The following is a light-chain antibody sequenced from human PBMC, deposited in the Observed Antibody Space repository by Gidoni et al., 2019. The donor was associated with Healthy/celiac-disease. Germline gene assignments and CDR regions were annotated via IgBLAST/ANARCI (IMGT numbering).Light chain of an antibody. CDR1: QSVLYSSNNKNY. CDR3: QQYYSTPPT. V-gene: IGKV4-1*01. Sequence: DIVMTQSPDSLAVSLGERATIKCKSSQSVLYSSNNKNYLAWYQQKPGQTPKLLIYWASTRESGVPDRFSGSGSGTDFTLTISSLQAEDVAVYYCQQYYSTPPTFGGGTKVEIK. CDR2: WAS. J-gene: IGKJ4*01.